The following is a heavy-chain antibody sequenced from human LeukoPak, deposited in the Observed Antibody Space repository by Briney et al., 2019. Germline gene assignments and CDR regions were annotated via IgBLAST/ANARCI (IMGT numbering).Heavy chain of an antibody. J-gene: IGHJ4*02. CDR1: GGSIRSSSYY. V-gene: IGHV4-39*07. CDR2: IFYTGTT. CDR3: ASIAAAGTEFDY. Sequence: PSETLSLTCTVSGGSIRSSSYYWGWIRQPPGKGLEWIGTIFYTGTTYYNPSLKSRVTISADTSKNQFSLKLSSVTAADTAVYYCASIAAAGTEFDYWGQGTLVTVSS. D-gene: IGHD6-13*01.